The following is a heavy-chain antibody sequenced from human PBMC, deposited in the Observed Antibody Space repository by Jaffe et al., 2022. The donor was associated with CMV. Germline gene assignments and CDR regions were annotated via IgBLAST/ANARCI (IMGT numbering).Heavy chain of an antibody. Sequence: QVQLQQWGAGLLKPSETLSLTCAVYGGSFSGYYWSWIRQPPGKGLEWIGEINHSGSTNYNPSLKSRVTISVDTSKNQFSLKLSSVTAADTAVYYCARLRVWNYLSRRSMDVWGQGTTVTVSS. CDR1: GGSFSGYY. CDR2: INHSGST. CDR3: ARLRVWNYLSRRSMDV. V-gene: IGHV4-34*01. D-gene: IGHD1-7*01. J-gene: IGHJ6*02.